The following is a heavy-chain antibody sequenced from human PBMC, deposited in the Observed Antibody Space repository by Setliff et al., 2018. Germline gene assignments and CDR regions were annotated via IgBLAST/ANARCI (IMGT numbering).Heavy chain of an antibody. D-gene: IGHD7-27*01. Sequence: PSETLSLTCTVSGGSISSGNYYWGWIRQPPGKGLEWIGSIYYSGSTYYNPSLKSRVSISVDTSKNQFSLNLNSVTAADTAVYYCATLTGDRGVDYWGQGRLVTVSS. V-gene: IGHV4-39*01. CDR3: ATLTGDRGVDY. CDR1: GGSISSGNYY. CDR2: IYYSGST. J-gene: IGHJ4*02.